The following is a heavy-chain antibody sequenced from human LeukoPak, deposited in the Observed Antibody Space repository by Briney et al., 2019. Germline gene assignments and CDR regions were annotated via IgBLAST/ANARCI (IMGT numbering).Heavy chain of an antibody. CDR2: INPNIGGT. V-gene: IGHV1-2*02. CDR1: GYTFTGYY. Sequence: ASVTVSCKASGYTFTGYYMHWVRQAPGQGLEWMGWINPNIGGTNYAQNFQGRVTMTRDTSISTAYMELSRLRYDDTAVYYCARGATVTTLPHYYYFMDVWGKGTTVTVSS. J-gene: IGHJ6*03. D-gene: IGHD4-17*01. CDR3: ARGATVTTLPHYYYFMDV.